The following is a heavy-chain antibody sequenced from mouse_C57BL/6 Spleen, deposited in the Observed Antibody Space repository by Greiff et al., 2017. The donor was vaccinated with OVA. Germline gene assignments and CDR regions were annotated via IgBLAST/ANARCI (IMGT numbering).Heavy chain of an antibody. V-gene: IGHV1-50*01. D-gene: IGHD1-1*01. Sequence: QVQLQQPGAELVKPGASVKLSCKASGYTFTSYWMQWVKQRPGQGLEWIGEIDPSDSYTNYNQKFKGKATLTVDTSSSTAYMQLSSLTSEDSAVYDCARKELRYYFDYWGQGTTLTVSS. CDR2: IDPSDSYT. CDR3: ARKELRYYFDY. CDR1: GYTFTSYW. J-gene: IGHJ2*01.